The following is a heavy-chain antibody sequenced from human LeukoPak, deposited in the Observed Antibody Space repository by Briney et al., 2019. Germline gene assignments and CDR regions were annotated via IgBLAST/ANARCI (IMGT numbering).Heavy chain of an antibody. J-gene: IGHJ4*02. CDR1: GYTFTSYY. CDR2: INPSGGST. V-gene: IGHV1-46*01. CDR3: ARDTSRGIAVTFDY. D-gene: IGHD6-19*01. Sequence: ASVKVSCKASGYTFTSYYMHWVRQAPGQGLEWMGIINPSGGSTSYAQKFHGRVPMTRDTSTSTVYMDLSSLRSEDTAVYYCARDTSRGIAVTFDYWGQGTLVTVSS.